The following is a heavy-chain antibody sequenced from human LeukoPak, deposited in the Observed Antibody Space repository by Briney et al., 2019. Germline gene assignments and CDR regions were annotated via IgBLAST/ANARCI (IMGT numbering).Heavy chain of an antibody. Sequence: SGTLSLTCAVSGGSISSSNWWSWVRQPPGKGLEWFGEIYHSGSTNYNPSLKSRVTISVDKSKNQFSLKLSSVTAADTAVYYCASQGDSDQPLRYYYGMDVWGKGTTVTVSS. J-gene: IGHJ6*04. CDR1: GGSISSSNW. V-gene: IGHV4-4*02. CDR3: ASQGDSDQPLRYYYGMDV. D-gene: IGHD2-2*01. CDR2: IYHSGST.